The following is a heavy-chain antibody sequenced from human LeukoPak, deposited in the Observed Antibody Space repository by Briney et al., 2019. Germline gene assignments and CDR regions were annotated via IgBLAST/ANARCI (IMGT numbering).Heavy chain of an antibody. J-gene: IGHJ4*02. CDR3: AKAYGTNGYFQLPIDF. V-gene: IGHV3-23*01. Sequence: GGSLRLSCAASGFSFSINAMTWVRQAPGKGLECVSVITGDGATTYYADSVRGRFTISRHKSKNTLYLQMNSLRAEDTAIYYCAKAYGTNGYFQLPIDFWGQGTLVTVSS. CDR1: GFSFSINA. CDR2: ITGDGATT. D-gene: IGHD2-8*01.